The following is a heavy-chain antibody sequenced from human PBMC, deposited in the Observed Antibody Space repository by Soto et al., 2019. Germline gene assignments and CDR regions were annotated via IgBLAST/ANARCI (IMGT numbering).Heavy chain of an antibody. CDR1: GGSISSGGYY. CDR3: ARAVDIVVVPAAYMDV. Sequence: PSETLSLTCTASGGSISSGGYYWSWIRQHPGKGLEWIGYIYYSGSTYYNPSLKSRVTISVDTSKNQFSLKLSSVTAADTAVYYCARAVDIVVVPAAYMDVWGKGTTVTVSS. D-gene: IGHD2-2*01. CDR2: IYYSGST. J-gene: IGHJ6*03. V-gene: IGHV4-31*03.